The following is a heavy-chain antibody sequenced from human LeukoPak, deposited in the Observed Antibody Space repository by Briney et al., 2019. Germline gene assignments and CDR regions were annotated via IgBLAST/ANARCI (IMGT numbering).Heavy chain of an antibody. V-gene: IGHV5-51*01. CDR2: IYPDDSDT. CDR3: ARLYYSASGYPDY. CDR1: GFSFTTYW. D-gene: IGHD3-22*01. J-gene: IGHJ4*02. Sequence: GESLKISCKGSGFSFTTYWIVWVRQMPGKGLEWMGIIYPDDSDTRYSPSFQGQVTISADKSISTAYLQWSSLEASDTAMYYCARLYYSASGYPDYWGQGTLVTVSS.